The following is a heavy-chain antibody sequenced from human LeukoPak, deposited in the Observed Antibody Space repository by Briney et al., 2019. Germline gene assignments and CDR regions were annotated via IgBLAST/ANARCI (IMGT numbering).Heavy chain of an antibody. Sequence: GGSLRLACAASGFTFSSYAMSWVRQAPGKGLEWVSAISGSGGSTYYADSVKGRFTTSRDNSKNTLYLQMNSLRAEDTAVYYCAKDRFQGPRNGGFDPWGQGTLVTVSS. V-gene: IGHV3-23*01. CDR1: GFTFSSYA. CDR2: ISGSGGST. D-gene: IGHD2-8*01. J-gene: IGHJ5*02. CDR3: AKDRFQGPRNGGFDP.